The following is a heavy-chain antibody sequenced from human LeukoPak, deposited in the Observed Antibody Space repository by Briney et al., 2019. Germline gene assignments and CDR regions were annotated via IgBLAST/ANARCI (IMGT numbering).Heavy chain of an antibody. J-gene: IGHJ6*03. Sequence: GGSLRLSCAASGFTFSSYAMHWVRQAPGKGLEWVAVISYDGSNKYYADSVKGRFTISRDNSKNTLYLQMNSLRAEDTAVYYCARDSLYYDFWSSPLPSYMDVWGKGTTVTVSS. CDR1: GFTFSSYA. CDR3: ARDSLYYDFWSSPLPSYMDV. CDR2: ISYDGSNK. D-gene: IGHD3-3*01. V-gene: IGHV3-30-3*01.